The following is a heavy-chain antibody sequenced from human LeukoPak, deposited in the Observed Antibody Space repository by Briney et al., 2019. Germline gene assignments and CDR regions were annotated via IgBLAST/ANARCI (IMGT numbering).Heavy chain of an antibody. V-gene: IGHV3-9*01. CDR1: GFTFDDYA. D-gene: IGHD3-10*01. J-gene: IGHJ4*02. CDR3: AKDSERFGEFPTFDY. Sequence: PGGSLRLSCAASGFTFDDYAMHWVRQAPGKGLEWVSGISWNSGSIGYADSVKGRFTISRDNAKNSLYLQMNSLRAEDTALYYCAKDSERFGEFPTFDYWGQGTLVTVSS. CDR2: ISWNSGSI.